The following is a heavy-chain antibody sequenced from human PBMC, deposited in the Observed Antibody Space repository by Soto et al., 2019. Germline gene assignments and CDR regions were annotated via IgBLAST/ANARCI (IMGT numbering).Heavy chain of an antibody. J-gene: IGHJ3*02. Sequence: EVQLLESGGDPVQPGGSLRLSCVASGFTFSSYAMSWVRQAPGKGLEWVSAISGSGSNTYYADSVKDRFTISRDNSKDTLYLQMSSMRAEDTALYYCAKFSCISIICQEPVATSTGGFEICGQGKHVTVSS. D-gene: IGHD2-2*01. CDR1: GFTFSSYA. CDR2: ISGSGSNT. V-gene: IGHV3-23*01. CDR3: AKFSCISIICQEPVATSTGGFEI.